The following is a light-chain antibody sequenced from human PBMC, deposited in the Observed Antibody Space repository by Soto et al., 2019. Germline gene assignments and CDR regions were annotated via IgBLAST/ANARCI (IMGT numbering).Light chain of an antibody. V-gene: IGKV3-15*01. CDR3: QQYNDWPRT. CDR2: GAS. CDR1: QSISTN. Sequence: EIVMTQSPATLSVSPGERVTLSCRASQSISTNLAWYQQKPGQAPRLLIYGASTRATGIPARFSGSGSGTEFTVTISSLQSEDFEVYYCQQYNDWPRTFGHGTKVDI. J-gene: IGKJ1*01.